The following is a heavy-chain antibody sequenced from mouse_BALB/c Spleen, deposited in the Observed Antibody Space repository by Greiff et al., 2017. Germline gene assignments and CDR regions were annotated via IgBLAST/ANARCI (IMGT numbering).Heavy chain of an antibody. CDR3: ARKEYGNPWFAY. D-gene: IGHD2-10*02. J-gene: IGHJ3*01. Sequence: EVQLQESGPGLVKPSQSLSLTCTVTGYSITSDYAWNWIRQFPGNKLEWMGYISYSGSTSYNPSLKSRISITRDTSKNQFFLQLNSVTTEDTATYYCARKEYGNPWFAYWGQGTLVTVSA. CDR1: GYSITSDYA. CDR2: ISYSGST. V-gene: IGHV3-2*02.